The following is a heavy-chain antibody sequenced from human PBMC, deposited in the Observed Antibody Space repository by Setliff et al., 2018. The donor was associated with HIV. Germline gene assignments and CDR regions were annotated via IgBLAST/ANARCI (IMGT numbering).Heavy chain of an antibody. CDR1: GFTFSSYE. D-gene: IGHD3-3*01. Sequence: PGGSLRLSCAASGFTFSSYEMNWVRRAPGKGLEWVSYISSSGGTIYYADSVKGRFTISRDNAKKSLYLQMNSLRADDTAVYYCARAFSGYYFDDWGQGTLVTVSS. CDR2: ISSSGGTI. J-gene: IGHJ4*02. CDR3: ARAFSGYYFDD. V-gene: IGHV3-48*03.